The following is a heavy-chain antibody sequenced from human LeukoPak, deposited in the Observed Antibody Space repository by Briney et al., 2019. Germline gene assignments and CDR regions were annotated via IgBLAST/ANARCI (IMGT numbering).Heavy chain of an antibody. CDR1: GGSFSGYY. J-gene: IGHJ4*02. CDR2: INHSGST. D-gene: IGHD6-19*01. CDR3: ARGRGSGWYEGSYFDY. V-gene: IGHV4-34*01. Sequence: SETLSLTCAVYGGSFSGYYWSWIRQPPGKGLEWIGEINHSGSTNYNPSLKSRVTISVDTSKNQFSLKLSSVTAADTAVYYCARGRGSGWYEGSYFDYWGQGTLVTVSS.